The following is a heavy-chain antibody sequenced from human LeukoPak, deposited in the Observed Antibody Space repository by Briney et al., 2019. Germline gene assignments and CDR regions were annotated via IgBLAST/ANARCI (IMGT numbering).Heavy chain of an antibody. CDR1: GYTFTGYY. CDR3: ARARSLVVPAAIAYFDY. J-gene: IGHJ4*02. V-gene: IGHV1-2*02. CDR2: INPNSGGT. D-gene: IGHD2-2*02. Sequence: ASVKVSCKASGYTFTGYYMHWVRQAPGQGLEWMGWINPNSGGTNYAQKFQGRVTMTRNTSISTAYMELSRLRSDDTAVYYCARARSLVVPAAIAYFDYWGLGTLVTVSS.